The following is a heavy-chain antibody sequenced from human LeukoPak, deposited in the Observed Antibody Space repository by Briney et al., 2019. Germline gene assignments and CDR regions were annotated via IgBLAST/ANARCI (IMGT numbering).Heavy chain of an antibody. D-gene: IGHD4-17*01. CDR2: ISSSGSTI. CDR1: GFTFSSYE. CDR3: AREELTTVTAFDY. V-gene: IGHV3-48*03. Sequence: PGGSLRLSCAASGFTFSSYEMNWVRQAPGKGLEWVSYISSSGSTIYYADSVKGRFTISRDNAKNSLYLQMNSQRAEDTAVYYCAREELTTVTAFDYWGQGTLVTVSS. J-gene: IGHJ4*02.